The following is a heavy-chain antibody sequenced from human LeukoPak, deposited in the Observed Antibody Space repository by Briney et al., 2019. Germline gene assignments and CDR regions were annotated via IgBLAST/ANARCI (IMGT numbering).Heavy chain of an antibody. CDR1: GFTFSSYA. CDR2: ISARGDST. CDR3: ARGAYGDYDY. D-gene: IGHD4-17*01. V-gene: IGHV3-23*01. J-gene: IGHJ4*02. Sequence: GGSLRLSCAASGFTFSSYAVSWVRQAPGKGLEWVSAISARGDSTYYADSVEGRFTISRDNSKNTLYSQMNSLRAEDTALYYCARGAYGDYDYWGQGTLVTVSS.